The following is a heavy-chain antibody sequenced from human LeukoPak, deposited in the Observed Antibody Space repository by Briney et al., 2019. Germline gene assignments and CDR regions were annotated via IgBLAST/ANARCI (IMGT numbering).Heavy chain of an antibody. CDR2: INPNSGDT. J-gene: IGHJ3*01. CDR3: ARDGNFDV. V-gene: IGHV1-2*02. Sequence: GASVKVSCKASGYTFTDYYMHWVRQAPGQGLEWMGWINPNSGDTNSTQKFQGRVTMTRDMSISTAYMELSSLTSDDTAIYYCARDGNFDVWGQGTFVTVSS. CDR1: GYTFTDYY. D-gene: IGHD1-1*01.